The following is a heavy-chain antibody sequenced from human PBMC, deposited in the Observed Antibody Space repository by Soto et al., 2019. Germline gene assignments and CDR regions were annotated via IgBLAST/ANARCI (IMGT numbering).Heavy chain of an antibody. V-gene: IGHV4-61*01. CDR2: IYYSGST. CDR1: GGSVNSGSYY. J-gene: IGHJ6*02. CDR3: ARDSSMTYYYGMDV. Sequence: SETLSLTCTVSGGSVNSGSYYWSWIRQSPGKGLEWIGYIYYSGSTNSNPSLKSRVTISLDTSKNQFSLKLSSVTAADTAVYYCARDSSMTYYYGMDVWGQGTTVTVSS.